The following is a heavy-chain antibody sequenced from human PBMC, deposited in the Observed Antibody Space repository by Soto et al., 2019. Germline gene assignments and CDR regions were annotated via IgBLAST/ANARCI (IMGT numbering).Heavy chain of an antibody. D-gene: IGHD6-6*01. CDR2: ISFDGGNK. V-gene: IGHV3-30-3*01. Sequence: QVQLVESGGGVVQPGRSLRLSCAASGFTFSSYAMHWVRQAPGKGLEWVAVISFDGGNKYYADSVKGRFTISRDNSKNTLYLQMNSLRAEDTAGYFWARSPIPARPAWFDPWGQGTLVTVSS. CDR3: ARSPIPARPAWFDP. CDR1: GFTFSSYA. J-gene: IGHJ5*02.